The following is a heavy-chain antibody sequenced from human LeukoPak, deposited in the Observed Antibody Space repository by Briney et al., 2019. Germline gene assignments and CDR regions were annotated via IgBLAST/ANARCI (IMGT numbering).Heavy chain of an antibody. CDR1: GGSISSSAYH. D-gene: IGHD2-15*01. CDR2: IYYSGGT. CDR3: ARDHCSGGSCYSRWFDP. Sequence: PSETLSLTCTVSGGSISSSAYHWAWTRQPPGKGLEWIGNIYYSGGTYYKPSLKSRITISLDTSKNQFSLKLSSVTAADTAVYYCARDHCSGGSCYSRWFDPWGQGTLVTVSS. V-gene: IGHV4-39*07. J-gene: IGHJ5*02.